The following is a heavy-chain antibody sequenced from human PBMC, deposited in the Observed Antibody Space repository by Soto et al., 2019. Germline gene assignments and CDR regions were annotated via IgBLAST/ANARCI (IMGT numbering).Heavy chain of an antibody. Sequence: QVQLQESGPGLVKPSQTLSLTCTVSGGSITSGPYYWSWIRQHPGKGLEWIGYIYYTGSTYSNPSLECRITMSVDTSKNQFSLKLRSVTAADTAVYYCAGLFGDYVGWFDPWGQGTLVTVSS. CDR2: IYYTGST. V-gene: IGHV4-31*03. J-gene: IGHJ5*02. D-gene: IGHD4-17*01. CDR3: AGLFGDYVGWFDP. CDR1: GGSITSGPYY.